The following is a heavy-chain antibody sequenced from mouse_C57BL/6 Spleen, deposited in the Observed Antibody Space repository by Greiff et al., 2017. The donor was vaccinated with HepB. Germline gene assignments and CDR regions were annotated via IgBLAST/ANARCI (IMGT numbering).Heavy chain of an antibody. CDR1: GYTFTSYW. CDR3: ARGGRLRQGYYAMDY. Sequence: VQLQQPGTELVKPGASVKLSCKASGYTFTSYWMHWVKQRPGQGLEWIGNINPSNGGTNYNEKLKSKATLTVDKSSSTAYMQLSSLTSEDSAVYYCARGGRLRQGYYAMDYWGQGTSVTVSS. J-gene: IGHJ4*01. CDR2: INPSNGGT. D-gene: IGHD2-4*01. V-gene: IGHV1-53*01.